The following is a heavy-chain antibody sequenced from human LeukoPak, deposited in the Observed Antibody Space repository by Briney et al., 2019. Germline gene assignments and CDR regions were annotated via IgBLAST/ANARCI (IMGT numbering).Heavy chain of an antibody. D-gene: IGHD3-22*01. V-gene: IGHV3-30-3*01. CDR2: ISYDGSNK. J-gene: IGHJ3*02. CDR1: GFTFSSYA. CDR3: ARPRITMIVVVGDAFDI. Sequence: GGSLRLSCAASGFTFSSYAMHWVRQAPGKGLEWVAVISYDGSNKYYADSVKGRFTISRDNSKNTLYLQMNSLRAEDTAVYYCARPRITMIVVVGDAFDIWGQGTMVTVSS.